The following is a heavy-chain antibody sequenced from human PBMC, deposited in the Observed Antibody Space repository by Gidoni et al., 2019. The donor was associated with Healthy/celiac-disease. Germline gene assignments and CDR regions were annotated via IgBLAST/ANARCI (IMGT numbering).Heavy chain of an antibody. J-gene: IGHJ2*01. CDR3: ASGPLYGDYGWMGSFDL. Sequence: QVQLVQSGAEVKKPGASVKVSCKASGYTFTGYYMHWVRQAPGQGLEWMGWINPNSGGTNYAQKFQGRVTMTRDTSISTAYMELSRLRSDDTAVYYCASGPLYGDYGWMGSFDLWGRGTLVTVSS. D-gene: IGHD4-17*01. CDR2: INPNSGGT. V-gene: IGHV1-2*02. CDR1: GYTFTGYY.